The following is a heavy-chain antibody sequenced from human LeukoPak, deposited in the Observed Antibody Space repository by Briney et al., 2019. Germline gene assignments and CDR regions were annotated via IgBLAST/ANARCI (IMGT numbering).Heavy chain of an antibody. CDR2: INHSGST. CDR1: RGSIRTADYY. Sequence: PSETLSLTCTVSRGSIRTADYYWAWVRQPPGEGLEWIGEINHSGSTNYNPSLKSRVTISVDTSKNQFSLKLSSVTAADTAVYYCARANRWLRLRDYFDYWGQGTLVTVSS. D-gene: IGHD5-12*01. V-gene: IGHV4-34*01. J-gene: IGHJ4*02. CDR3: ARANRWLRLRDYFDY.